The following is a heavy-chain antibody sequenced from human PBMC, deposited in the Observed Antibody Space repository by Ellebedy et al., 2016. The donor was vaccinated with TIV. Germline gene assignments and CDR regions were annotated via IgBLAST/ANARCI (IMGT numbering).Heavy chain of an antibody. Sequence: GGSLRLXCAASGFTFRNHWMTWVRQAPGKGLEWVANIKKDGNEKRYVDSVKGRFTISRDTAKNSLYLEMNSLRVEDTALYYCARHIRSWDTDFDYWGQGTPVTVSS. V-gene: IGHV3-7*04. D-gene: IGHD1-26*01. CDR3: ARHIRSWDTDFDY. CDR1: GFTFRNHW. CDR2: IKKDGNEK. J-gene: IGHJ4*02.